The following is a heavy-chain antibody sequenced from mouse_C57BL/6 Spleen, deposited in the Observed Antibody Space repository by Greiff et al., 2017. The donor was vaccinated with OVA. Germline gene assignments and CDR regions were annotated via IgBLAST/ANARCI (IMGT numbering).Heavy chain of an antibody. V-gene: IGHV1-69*01. CDR1: GYTFTSYW. D-gene: IGHD2-10*02. J-gene: IGHJ3*01. Sequence: VQLQQSGAELVMPGASVKLSCKASGYTFTSYWMHWVKQRPGQGLEWIGEIDPSDSYTNYNQKFKGKSTLTVDKSSSTAYMQLSSLTSEDSAVYYCARSYGNYFAYWGQGTLVTVSA. CDR3: ARSYGNYFAY. CDR2: IDPSDSYT.